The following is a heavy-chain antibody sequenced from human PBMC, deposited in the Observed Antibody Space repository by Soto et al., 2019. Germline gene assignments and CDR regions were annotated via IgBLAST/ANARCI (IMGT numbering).Heavy chain of an antibody. CDR1: GYTFTNFG. CDR2: ISAYNGNT. Sequence: ASVKVSCKTSGYTFTNFGLSWVRQAPGQGLEWMGWISAYNGNTNYAQNFQGRVTMTTDTSTSTAYMDLRSLRSDDTAVYYCARHNSQWPNWFDPWGQGTPVKSPQ. J-gene: IGHJ5*02. D-gene: IGHD1-1*01. V-gene: IGHV1-18*01. CDR3: ARHNSQWPNWFDP.